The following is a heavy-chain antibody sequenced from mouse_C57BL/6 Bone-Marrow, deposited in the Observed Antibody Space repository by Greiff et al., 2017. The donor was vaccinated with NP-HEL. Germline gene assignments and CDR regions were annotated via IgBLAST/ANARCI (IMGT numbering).Heavy chain of an antibody. CDR3: ARGEDYYAMDY. J-gene: IGHJ4*01. CDR2: INPNNGGT. Sequence: EVQLQQSGAELVKPGASVKISCKASGYTFTDYYMNWVKQSHGKSLEWIGDINPNNGGTSYNQKFKGKATLTVDKSSSTAYMELRSLTSEDSAVYYCARGEDYYAMDYWGQGTSVTVSS. V-gene: IGHV1-26*01. CDR1: GYTFTDYY.